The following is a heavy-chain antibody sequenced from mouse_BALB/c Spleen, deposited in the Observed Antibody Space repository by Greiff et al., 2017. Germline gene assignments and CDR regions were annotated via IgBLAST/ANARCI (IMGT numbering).Heavy chain of an antibody. CDR3: ARHNYYGSRGDYFDY. D-gene: IGHD1-1*01. Sequence: VQLVESGPDLVAPSQSLSITCTVSGFSLTSYGVHWVRQPPGKGLEWLVVIWSDGSTTYNSALKSRLSISKDNSKSQVFLKMYSLQTDDTAMYYCARHNYYGSRGDYFDYWGQGTTLTVSS. CDR1: GFSLTSYG. J-gene: IGHJ2*01. CDR2: IWSDGST. V-gene: IGHV2-6-2*01.